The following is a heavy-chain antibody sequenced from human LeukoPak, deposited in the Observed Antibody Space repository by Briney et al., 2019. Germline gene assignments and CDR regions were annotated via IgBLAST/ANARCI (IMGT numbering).Heavy chain of an antibody. D-gene: IGHD3-10*01. V-gene: IGHV3-23*01. Sequence: GGSLRLSCAASGFTFSSHAMSWVRQAPGKGLEWVSAIRSNGSSTYYADSVKGRFTISRDNSKNTLYLQMNSLRAEETAVSYGANLGVPMVRGVIYYWGQGTLVTVSS. CDR3: ANLGVPMVRGVIYY. J-gene: IGHJ4*02. CDR1: GFTFSSHA. CDR2: IRSNGSST.